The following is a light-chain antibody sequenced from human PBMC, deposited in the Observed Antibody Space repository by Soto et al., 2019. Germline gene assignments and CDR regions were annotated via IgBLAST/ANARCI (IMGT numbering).Light chain of an antibody. CDR3: MQGSHWPPRYT. V-gene: IGKV2-30*01. J-gene: IGKJ2*01. Sequence: DVVMTQSPLSLPVTLGQPASISCRSSQSLVYSDRNTFLNWFHQRPGQSPRRLIYKVSNRDSGVPDRFSGSGSATDFTLRISRVEAEDVGVYYCMQGSHWPPRYTFGQGTKLEIK. CDR1: QSLVYSDRNTF. CDR2: KVS.